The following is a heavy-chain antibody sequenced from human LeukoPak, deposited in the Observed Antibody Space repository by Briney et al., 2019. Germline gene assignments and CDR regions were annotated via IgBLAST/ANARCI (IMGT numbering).Heavy chain of an antibody. V-gene: IGHV3-23*01. CDR3: TRDGDYDILTGYYTYYFDY. CDR1: GFTFSSYA. CDR2: ISGSGGST. J-gene: IGHJ4*02. Sequence: GGSLRLSCAASGFTFSSYAMSWVRQAPGKGLEWVSAISGSGGSTYYADSVKGRFTISRDNSKNTLYLQMNSLRAEDTAVYYCTRDGDYDILTGYYTYYFDYWGQGTLVTVSS. D-gene: IGHD3-9*01.